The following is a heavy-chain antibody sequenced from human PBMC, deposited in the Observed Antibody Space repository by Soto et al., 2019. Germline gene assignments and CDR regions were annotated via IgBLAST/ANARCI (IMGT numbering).Heavy chain of an antibody. CDR2: ISAYNGNT. CDR1: GYTFTSYG. CDR3: ARDGGVQARFDP. Sequence: QVQLVQSGAEVKKPGASVKVSCKASGYTFTSYGISWVRQAPGQGLEWMGWISAYNGNTNYAQKLQGRVTITTDRSTSTAYMELRIQRSADTAVDYCARDGGVQARFDPWGQGTLVTVSS. V-gene: IGHV1-18*01. D-gene: IGHD2-8*02. J-gene: IGHJ5*02.